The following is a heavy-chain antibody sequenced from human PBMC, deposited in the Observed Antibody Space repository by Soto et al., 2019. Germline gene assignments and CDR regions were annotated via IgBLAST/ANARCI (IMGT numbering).Heavy chain of an antibody. V-gene: IGHV4-31*03. Sequence: QVQLQDSGPGLVESSQTLSLPCTFSVGSISSGGYSWSWIRHHQGKGREWIGSFYYSGSTYYNPSLKSRVTISVDTSKNQFSLKLSSVTAADTAVYYCARVDEGYCSGGSCYPYRYYYGMDVWGQGTTVTVSS. CDR3: ARVDEGYCSGGSCYPYRYYYGMDV. D-gene: IGHD2-15*01. CDR1: VGSISSGGYS. CDR2: FYYSGST. J-gene: IGHJ6*02.